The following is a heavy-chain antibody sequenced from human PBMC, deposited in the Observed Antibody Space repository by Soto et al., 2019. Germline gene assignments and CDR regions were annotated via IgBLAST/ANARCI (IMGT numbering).Heavy chain of an antibody. D-gene: IGHD6-13*01. Sequence: ASVKVSCKTSGYTFTSYDVNWVRQAPGQGLEWVGWMNTNSDDTRSAQKFRGRLTLTRDKSMRAVYMKLSNLRPDDSAVYYCAREWSAAGHFYGMDVWGQGTTVTVSS. CDR2: MNTNSDDT. J-gene: IGHJ6*02. CDR3: AREWSAAGHFYGMDV. CDR1: GYTFTSYD. V-gene: IGHV1-8*01.